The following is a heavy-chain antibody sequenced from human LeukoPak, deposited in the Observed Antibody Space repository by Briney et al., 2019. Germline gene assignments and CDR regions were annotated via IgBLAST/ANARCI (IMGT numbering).Heavy chain of an antibody. CDR1: GGTFSSYG. V-gene: IGHV1-69*13. CDR3: ARLSTGGYYYGSGFDY. CDR2: IIPSFGTA. Sequence: SVRVSCKASGGTFSSYGISWVRQAPGQGLEWMGGIIPSFGTANYAQKFQGRVTITADESTRTAYMELSSLRSEDTAVYYCARLSTGGYYYGSGFDYWGQGTLVTVSS. J-gene: IGHJ4*02. D-gene: IGHD3-10*01.